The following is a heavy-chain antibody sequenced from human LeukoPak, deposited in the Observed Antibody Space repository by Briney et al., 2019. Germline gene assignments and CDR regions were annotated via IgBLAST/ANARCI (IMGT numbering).Heavy chain of an antibody. CDR3: AREVAAAGVNWFDP. J-gene: IGHJ5*02. D-gene: IGHD6-13*01. CDR1: GGSISSYY. CDR2: IYYSGST. Sequence: ETLSLTCTVSGGSISSYYWSWIRQPPGKGLEWIGYIYYSGSTNYNPSLKSRVTISVDTPKNQFSLKLSSVTAADTAVYYCAREVAAAGVNWFDPWGQGTLVTVSS. V-gene: IGHV4-59*01.